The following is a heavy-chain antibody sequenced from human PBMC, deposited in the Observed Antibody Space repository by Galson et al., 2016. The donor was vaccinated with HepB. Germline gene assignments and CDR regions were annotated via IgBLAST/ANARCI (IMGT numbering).Heavy chain of an antibody. CDR3: ARTLAYCGGDCWGYFDL. CDR2: IYSGGST. CDR1: GFTVSSNY. V-gene: IGHV3-53*01. J-gene: IGHJ2*01. D-gene: IGHD2-21*01. Sequence: SLRLSCAASGFTVSSNYMSWVRQAPGKGLEWVSVIYSGGSTYYADSVKGRFTISRDNSKNTLYLQMNSLRAEDTAVYYCARTLAYCGGDCWGYFDLWGRGTLVTVSS.